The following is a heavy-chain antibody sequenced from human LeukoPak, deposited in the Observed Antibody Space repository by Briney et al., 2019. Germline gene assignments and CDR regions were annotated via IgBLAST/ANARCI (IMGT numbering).Heavy chain of an antibody. V-gene: IGHV3-21*01. J-gene: IGHJ4*02. D-gene: IGHD1-26*01. CDR3: ARRNSGSYWDFDY. Sequence: GGSLRLSCAASGFTFSSYSMNWVRQAPGKGLEWVSSISSSSSYIYYADSVKGRLTISRDNAKNSLYLQMNSLRAEDTAVYYCARRNSGSYWDFDYWGQGTLVTVSS. CDR1: GFTFSSYS. CDR2: ISSSSSYI.